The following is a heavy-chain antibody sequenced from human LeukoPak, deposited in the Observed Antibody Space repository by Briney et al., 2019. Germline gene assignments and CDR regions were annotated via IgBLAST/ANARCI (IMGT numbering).Heavy chain of an antibody. D-gene: IGHD3-16*02. CDR2: IYYSGST. Sequence: PSETLSLTCTVSGGSISSSSYYWGWIRQPPGKGLEWIGSIYYSGSTYYNPSLKSRVTISVDTSKNQFSLKLSSVTAADTAVYYCASSIMITFGGVIVRGLRSGFDYWGQGTLVTVSS. CDR1: GGSISSSSYY. CDR3: ASSIMITFGGVIVRGLRSGFDY. J-gene: IGHJ4*02. V-gene: IGHV4-39*01.